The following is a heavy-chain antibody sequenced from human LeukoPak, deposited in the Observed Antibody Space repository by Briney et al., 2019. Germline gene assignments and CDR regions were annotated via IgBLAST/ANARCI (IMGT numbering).Heavy chain of an antibody. CDR2: MNPNSGNT. D-gene: IGHD1-14*01. CDR1: GYTFTTYD. CDR3: ARVPAYNGAEGFYDYGLDV. J-gene: IGHJ6*02. Sequence: GASVKVSCKASGYTFTTYDINWVRQATGQGLEWLGWMNPNSGNTGYAQKLQGRVTMTRDTSINTAYMELSSLTSDDTAVYYCARVPAYNGAEGFYDYGLDVWGHGTTVTVSS. V-gene: IGHV1-8*01.